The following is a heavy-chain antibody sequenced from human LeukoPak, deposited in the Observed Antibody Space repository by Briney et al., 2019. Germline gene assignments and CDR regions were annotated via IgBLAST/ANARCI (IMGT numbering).Heavy chain of an antibody. J-gene: IGHJ1*01. V-gene: IGHV3-7*01. Sequence: GGSLRLSCAASGFTFSSYWMNWVRQAPGKGLEWVANIRQDGSEKYYVDSVKGRFTISRDNAKNSLFLQMNSLRAEDTAVYYCAREAATIKYFQHWGQGTLVTVSS. D-gene: IGHD5-24*01. CDR3: AREAATIKYFQH. CDR2: IRQDGSEK. CDR1: GFTFSSYW.